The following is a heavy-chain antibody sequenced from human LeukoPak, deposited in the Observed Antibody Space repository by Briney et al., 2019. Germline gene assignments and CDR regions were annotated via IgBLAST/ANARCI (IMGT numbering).Heavy chain of an antibody. D-gene: IGHD4-17*01. Sequence: GGSLRLSCAASGFTFSSYWMSWVRQAPGKGLEWVSAISGSGGSTYYADSVKGRFTISRDNSKNTLYLQMNSLRAEDTAVYYCARVPTVTFFDHWGQGTLVTVSS. CDR2: ISGSGGST. CDR3: ARVPTVTFFDH. V-gene: IGHV3-23*01. J-gene: IGHJ4*02. CDR1: GFTFSSYW.